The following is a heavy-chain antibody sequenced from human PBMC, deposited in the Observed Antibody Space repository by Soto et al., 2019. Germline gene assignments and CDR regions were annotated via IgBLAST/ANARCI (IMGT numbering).Heavy chain of an antibody. CDR1: GGSITSGGYY. J-gene: IGHJ5*02. Sequence: QVQLRESGPGLVKPSQTLSLTCTVSGGSITSGGYYWNWIRQLPGKGLEWIGYIHLSGNTYYNPSLKSRLSLSIDTSENQFSLKLSSVTAADTAVYYCARDQGGYNGRNWFVPWGQGSLVIVSS. CDR2: IHLSGNT. V-gene: IGHV4-31*03. CDR3: ARDQGGYNGRNWFVP. D-gene: IGHD5-12*01.